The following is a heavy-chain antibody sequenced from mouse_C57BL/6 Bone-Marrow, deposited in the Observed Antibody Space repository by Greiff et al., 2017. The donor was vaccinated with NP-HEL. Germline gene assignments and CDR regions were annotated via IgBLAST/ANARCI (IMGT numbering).Heavy chain of an antibody. V-gene: IGHV5-16*01. D-gene: IGHD2-2*01. CDR2: INHDGSST. CDR1: GFTFSDYY. J-gene: IGHJ3*01. Sequence: EVMLVESEGGLVQPGSSMKLSCTASGFTFSDYYMAWVRQVPEKGLEWVANINHDGSSTYYLDSLKSRFIISRDNAKNILYLQMSSLKSEDTATYYCAIDEGLWFAYWGQGPLVTVSA. CDR3: AIDEGLWFAY.